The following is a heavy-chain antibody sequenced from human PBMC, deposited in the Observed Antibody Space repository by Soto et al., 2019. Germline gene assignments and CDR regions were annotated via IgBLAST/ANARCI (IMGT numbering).Heavy chain of an antibody. V-gene: IGHV3-23*01. CDR3: ARGSTDSYPGSRIFDF. CDR1: GLTFGSRV. CDR2: ITDTGGDA. Sequence: GGSLRLSCVASGLTFGSRVMSWVRQAPGEGLQWVSTITDTGGDAKYADSVRGRFVISRDNSKKTLYLQMTSLTAEDSAMYYCARGSTDSYPGSRIFDFWGRGTLVTVSS. J-gene: IGHJ4*02. D-gene: IGHD3-10*01.